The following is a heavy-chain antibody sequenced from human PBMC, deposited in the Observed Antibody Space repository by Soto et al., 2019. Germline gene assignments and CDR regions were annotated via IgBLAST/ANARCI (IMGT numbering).Heavy chain of an antibody. D-gene: IGHD6-6*01. CDR1: AGSFSHYY. Sequence: SETLSLTCAVYAGSFSHYYWNWIRQPPGKGLEWIGEISRSGNTNYSPSLKSRVSISIDTSKKQFSLNLASVSAADTAVYYCARAPKVSGSSQTRPDFWGQGTLVTVSS. J-gene: IGHJ4*02. CDR3: ARAPKVSGSSQTRPDF. V-gene: IGHV4-34*01. CDR2: ISRSGNT.